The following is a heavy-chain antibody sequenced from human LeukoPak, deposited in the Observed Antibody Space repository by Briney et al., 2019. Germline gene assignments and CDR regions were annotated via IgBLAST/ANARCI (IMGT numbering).Heavy chain of an antibody. Sequence: SETLSLTCTVSGDSINNYYWTWLRQPPGKGLDWIGYIYYSGNTNYNPSLKSRVTISLDTSKNQFSLKLTSVTAADTAMYYCARRTAKTPNYFDYWGQGALVTVSA. CDR3: ARRTAKTPNYFDY. D-gene: IGHD1-1*01. CDR1: GDSINNYY. J-gene: IGHJ4*02. CDR2: IYYSGNT. V-gene: IGHV4-59*08.